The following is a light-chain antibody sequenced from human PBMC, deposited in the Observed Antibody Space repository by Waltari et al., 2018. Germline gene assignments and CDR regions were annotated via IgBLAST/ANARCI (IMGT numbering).Light chain of an antibody. J-gene: IGLJ2*01. CDR3: QVWDRNFVV. Sequence: SYELTQPLSMSVSPGQTATITCSGHKLNEKFVCWYQKKPGQSPLLVIYRDIERPSGITERLSGFNSGDPATLTINGAQAVDEADYFCQVWDRNFVVFGGGTRLTVL. V-gene: IGLV3-1*01. CDR2: RDI. CDR1: KLNEKF.